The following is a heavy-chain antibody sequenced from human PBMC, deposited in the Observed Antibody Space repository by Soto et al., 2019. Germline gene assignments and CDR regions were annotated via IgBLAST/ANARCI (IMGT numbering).Heavy chain of an antibody. CDR3: VGGNRDTNSCAWGGGFDY. Sequence: QVQLVESGGGVVQPGGSLRLSCAASGFTFSDSGMHWVRQAPGKGLEWVAVIWSDGSDKSYADSVEGRFTISRDNSKNIMYFKVNSLNAEDTAVYYFVGGNRDTNSCAWGGGFDYWGQGTLVTVSS. CDR1: GFTFSDSG. J-gene: IGHJ4*02. CDR2: IWSDGSDK. V-gene: IGHV3-33*01. D-gene: IGHD3-16*01.